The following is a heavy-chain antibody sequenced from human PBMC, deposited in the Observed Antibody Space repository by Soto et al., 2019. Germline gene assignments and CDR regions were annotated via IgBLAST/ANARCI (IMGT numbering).Heavy chain of an antibody. J-gene: IGHJ5*02. CDR1: GFTFSSYW. Sequence: EVQLMESGGGLVQPGGSLRLSCAASGFTFSSYWMSWVRQAPGKGLEWVANIKQDGSEKYYVDSVKGRFTISRDNAKNSLYLQMNSLRAEDTAVYYCARTVVAATTNWFDPWGQGTLVTVSS. CDR3: ARTVVAATTNWFDP. D-gene: IGHD2-15*01. CDR2: IKQDGSEK. V-gene: IGHV3-7*01.